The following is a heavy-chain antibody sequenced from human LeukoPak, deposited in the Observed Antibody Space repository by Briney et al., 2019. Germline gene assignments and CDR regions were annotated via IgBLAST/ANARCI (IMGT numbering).Heavy chain of an antibody. CDR2: IYSGGST. CDR1: GFPFKSYA. Sequence: GSLLLSCAASGFPFKSYAMSWVRQPPGKGLEWVSVIYSGGSTYYADSVKGRFTISRDNSKNTLYLQMNSLRAEDTAVYYCASHSPTPDAFDIWGQGTMVTVSS. CDR3: ASHSPTPDAFDI. J-gene: IGHJ3*02. V-gene: IGHV3-53*01.